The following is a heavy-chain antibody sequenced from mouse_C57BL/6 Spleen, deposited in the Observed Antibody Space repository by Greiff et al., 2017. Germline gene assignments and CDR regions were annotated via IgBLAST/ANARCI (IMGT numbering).Heavy chain of an antibody. J-gene: IGHJ4*01. CDR2: INPNNGGT. V-gene: IGHV1-26*01. Sequence: VQLQQSGPELVKPGASVKISSKATGYTFNDYYMNWVKQSHGKSLEWIGDINPNNGGTSYNQKFKGKATLTVDKSSSTAYMELRSLTSEDSAVYYCARRGDAMDYWGPGASVTVSS. CDR3: ARRGDAMDY. CDR1: GYTFNDYY.